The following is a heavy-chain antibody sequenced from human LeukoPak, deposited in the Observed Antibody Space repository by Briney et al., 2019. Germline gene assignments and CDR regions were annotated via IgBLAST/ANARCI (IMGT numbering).Heavy chain of an antibody. J-gene: IGHJ4*02. CDR3: VRDSAVAAADYYFDY. Sequence: QPGRSLRLSCAASGFTFRSYPMHWVRQAPGKGLEWVAVISTDGSDKHYRDSVKGRFTISRDNSKNTLYLQMNSLRAEDTAVYYCVRDSAVAAADYYFDYWGQGTLVTVSP. CDR1: GFTFRSYP. D-gene: IGHD2-15*01. CDR2: ISTDGSDK. V-gene: IGHV3-30-3*01.